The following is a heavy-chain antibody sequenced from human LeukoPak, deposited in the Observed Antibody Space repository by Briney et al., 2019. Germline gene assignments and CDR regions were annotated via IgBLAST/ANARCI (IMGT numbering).Heavy chain of an antibody. CDR2: ISSGSGTI. D-gene: IGHD5-24*01. CDR3: ARLGYNNFDY. Sequence: PGGSLRLSCAASGFTFSDYYMSWIRQAPGKGLEWVSYISSGSGTIDYADSVKGRFTISRDNAKNSLYLQMNSLGAEDTAFYYCARLGYNNFDYWGQGTLVTVSS. CDR1: GFTFSDYY. J-gene: IGHJ4*02. V-gene: IGHV3-11*01.